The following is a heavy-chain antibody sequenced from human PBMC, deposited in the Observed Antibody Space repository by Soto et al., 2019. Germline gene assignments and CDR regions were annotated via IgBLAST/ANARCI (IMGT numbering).Heavy chain of an antibody. V-gene: IGHV3-21*01. CDR2: ISSSSSYI. CDR1: GFTFSSYS. CDR3: ARAVGDGEDY. J-gene: IGHJ4*02. Sequence: GGSLSLSCAASGFTFSSYSMNWVRQAPGKGLEWVSSISSSSSYIYYADSVKGRFTISRDNAKNSLYLQMNSLRAEDTAVYYCARAVGDGEDYWGQGTLVTVSS. D-gene: IGHD3-10*01.